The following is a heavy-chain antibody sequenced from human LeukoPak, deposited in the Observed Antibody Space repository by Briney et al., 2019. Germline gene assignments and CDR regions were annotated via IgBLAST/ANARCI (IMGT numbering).Heavy chain of an antibody. CDR2: INTDGNII. CDR3: VRGSMYSSSSPHH. J-gene: IGHJ4*02. D-gene: IGHD6-6*01. V-gene: IGHV3-74*01. CDR1: GFTFSTYW. Sequence: GGSLRLSYAASGFTFSTYWMHWVRQAPGKGLVWVSRINTDGNIISYADSVKGRFTISRDNAKNTVHLQMNSLRVEDTAVYYCVRGSMYSSSSPHHWGQGTLVTVSS.